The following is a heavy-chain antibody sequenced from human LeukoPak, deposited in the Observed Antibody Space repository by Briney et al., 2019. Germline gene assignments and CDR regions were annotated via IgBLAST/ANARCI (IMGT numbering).Heavy chain of an antibody. V-gene: IGHV3-53*01. D-gene: IGHD6-6*01. CDR3: AAGIGIAARPSWFDP. CDR2: IFSGGNT. CDR1: GFIVSSNY. J-gene: IGHJ5*02. Sequence: PGGSLRLSCAASGFIVSSNYMSWVRQAPGKGLEWVSAIFSGGNTYYADSVKGRFTISRDNSKNTMYLQMNSLRAEDTAVYYCAAGIGIAARPSWFDPWGQGTLVTVSS.